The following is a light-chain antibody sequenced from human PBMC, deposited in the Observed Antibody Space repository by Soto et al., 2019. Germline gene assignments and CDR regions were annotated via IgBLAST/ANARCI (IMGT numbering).Light chain of an antibody. V-gene: IGLV2-14*01. CDR3: SSYTSSSIDYV. CDR1: SSDVGGYNY. CDR2: EVS. J-gene: IGLJ1*01. Sequence: QSVLTQPASVSGSPGQSITISCTGTSSDVGGYNYVSWYQQHPGKAPKLRIYEVSNRPSGVSNRFSGSKSGNTASLTISGLQAEDYADYYCSSYTSSSIDYVFGTGTKVTVL.